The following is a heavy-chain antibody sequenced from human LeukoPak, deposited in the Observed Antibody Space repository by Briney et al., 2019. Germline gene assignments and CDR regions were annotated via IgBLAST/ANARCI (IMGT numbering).Heavy chain of an antibody. CDR2: IDPYMGNT. V-gene: IGHV1-18*01. D-gene: IGHD3-10*01. Sequence: ASVRVSFTASGYTFSIYSITWVRQAPGQGGEGGGWIDPYMGNTNYTQELQGRVTITTETATSTAYMELRSLRSDDTAVYYCARDRGYFDYWGQGTLLTVSS. CDR3: ARDRGYFDY. CDR1: GYTFSIYS. J-gene: IGHJ4*02.